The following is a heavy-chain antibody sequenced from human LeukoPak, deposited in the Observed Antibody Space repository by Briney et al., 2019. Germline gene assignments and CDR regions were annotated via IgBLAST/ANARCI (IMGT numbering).Heavy chain of an antibody. J-gene: IGHJ4*02. CDR2: IKQDGSEK. D-gene: IGHD5-12*01. CDR1: GFTFSSYW. Sequence: GGSLRLSCAASGFTFSSYWMSWVRQAPGKGLEWVANIKQDGSEKYYVDSVKGRFTISRDNAKNSLYLQMNSLRAEDTAVYYCARKERGYSGYPPFDYWGQGTLVTVSS. CDR3: ARKERGYSGYPPFDY. V-gene: IGHV3-7*01.